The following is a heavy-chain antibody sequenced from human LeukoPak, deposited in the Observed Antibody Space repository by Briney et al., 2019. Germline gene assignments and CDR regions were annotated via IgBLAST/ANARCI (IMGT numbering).Heavy chain of an antibody. Sequence: GRSLRLSCAASGFTFSSYAMHWVRQAPGKGLEWVAVISYDGSNEYYADSVKGRFTISRDNFKNTLYLQMNTLRAEDTAVYYCARSPHIGGWYYQVDYWGQGTLVTVSS. CDR3: ARSPHIGGWYYQVDY. CDR2: ISYDGSNE. D-gene: IGHD6-19*01. J-gene: IGHJ4*02. CDR1: GFTFSSYA. V-gene: IGHV3-30*04.